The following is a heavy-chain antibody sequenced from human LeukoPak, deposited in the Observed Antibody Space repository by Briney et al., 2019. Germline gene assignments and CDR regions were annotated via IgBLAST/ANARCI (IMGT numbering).Heavy chain of an antibody. CDR1: GYTFTSYG. Sequence: GASVKVSCKASGYTFTSYGISWVRQAPGQGVEGMGWISAHNGNTNYEEKVQGRVTMTTDTSTSTAYMELRSLRSDDTAVYYCARDKGTVATYYYYYMDVWGKGTTVTVSS. CDR2: ISAHNGNT. CDR3: ARDKGTVATYYYYYMDV. D-gene: IGHD6-19*01. V-gene: IGHV1-18*01. J-gene: IGHJ6*03.